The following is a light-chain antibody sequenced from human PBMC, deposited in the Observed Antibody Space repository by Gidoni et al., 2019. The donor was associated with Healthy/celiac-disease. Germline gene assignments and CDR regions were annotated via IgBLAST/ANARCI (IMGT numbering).Light chain of an antibody. CDR2: AAS. J-gene: IGKJ1*01. CDR1: QSISSY. CDR3: QQSYSTPVA. V-gene: IGKV1-39*01. Sequence: DIQMTQSPSSLSASVGDRVTITCRASQSISSYLNWYQQKPGKAPKLLIYAASSLQSGVPSRFSGSGSGTDFTLTISSLQPEDFATYYCQQSYSTPVALXXXTKVEIK.